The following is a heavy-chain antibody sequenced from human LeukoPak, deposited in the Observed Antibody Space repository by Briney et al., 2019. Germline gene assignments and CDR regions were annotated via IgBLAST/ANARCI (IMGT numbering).Heavy chain of an antibody. J-gene: IGHJ5*02. D-gene: IGHD2-2*01. CDR1: GYTFTSYD. Sequence: ASVKVSCKASGYTFTSYDINWVRQATGQGLEWMGWMNPNSGNTGYAQKFQGRVTMTRNTSISTAYMELSSLRSVDTAVYYCARTCPMMYCSSSFFDPWGQGTLVTVSS. CDR3: ARTCPMMYCSSSFFDP. V-gene: IGHV1-8*01. CDR2: MNPNSGNT.